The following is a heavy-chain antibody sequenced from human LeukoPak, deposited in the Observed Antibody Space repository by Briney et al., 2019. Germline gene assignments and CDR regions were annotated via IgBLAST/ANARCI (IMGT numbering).Heavy chain of an antibody. CDR2: ISSSGNTT. D-gene: IGHD5-12*01. V-gene: IGHV3-11*04. CDR3: AKGGGYEAQYYYYYLDV. J-gene: IGHJ6*03. CDR1: GFTFSDYY. Sequence: GGSLRLSCAASGFTFSDYYMSWIRQAPGKGLECVSYISSSGNTTYHADSVKGRFTISRDNAKNSLYLQMNSLRAEDTAVYYCAKGGGYEAQYYYYYLDVWGKGTTVTISS.